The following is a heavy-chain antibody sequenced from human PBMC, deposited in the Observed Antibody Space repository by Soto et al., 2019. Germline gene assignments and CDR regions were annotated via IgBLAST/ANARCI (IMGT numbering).Heavy chain of an antibody. CDR1: GDSVSSGY. V-gene: IGHV4-59*02. CDR2: MYFGGSF. CDR3: ARSYYDSLGFTVGP. J-gene: IGHJ5*02. Sequence: SETLSLTCNVSGDSVSSGYWSWIRQPPGKGLEWIGFMYFGGSFNYNPSLAGRVTISVETSKNQFSMKMTSVTAADTAVYYCARSYYDSLGFTVGPWGQGTLVTVSS. D-gene: IGHD3-22*01.